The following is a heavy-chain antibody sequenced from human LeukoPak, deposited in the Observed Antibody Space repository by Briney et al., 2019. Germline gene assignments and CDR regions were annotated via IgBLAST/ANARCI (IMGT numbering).Heavy chain of an antibody. CDR3: AKEYYDFWSGYPHDY. CDR2: ISGSGGST. CDR1: GFTFSSYA. V-gene: IGHV3-23*01. Sequence: PGGSLRLSCAASGFTFSSYAMSWVRQAPGKGLELVSAISGSGGSTYYADSVKGRFTISRDNARNTLYLQMNSLRAEDTAVYYCAKEYYDFWSGYPHDYWGQGTLVTVSS. J-gene: IGHJ4*02. D-gene: IGHD3-3*01.